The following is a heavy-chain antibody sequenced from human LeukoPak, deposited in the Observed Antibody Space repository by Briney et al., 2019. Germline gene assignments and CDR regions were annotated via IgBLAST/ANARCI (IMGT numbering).Heavy chain of an antibody. CDR2: MNPNSGNT. CDR3: ARGSPGGQLVRWKKSVGDWFDP. V-gene: IGHV1-8*01. Sequence: ASVKVSCKASGYTFTSYDIKWVRQATGQGLEWMGWMNPNSGNTGYAQKFQGRVTMTRNTSISTAYMELSSLRSEDTAVYYCARGSPGGQLVRWKKSVGDWFDPWGQGTLVTVSS. D-gene: IGHD6-6*01. J-gene: IGHJ5*02. CDR1: GYTFTSYD.